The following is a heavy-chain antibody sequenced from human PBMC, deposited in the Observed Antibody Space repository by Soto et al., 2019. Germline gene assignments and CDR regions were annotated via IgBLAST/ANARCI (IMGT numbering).Heavy chain of an antibody. J-gene: IGHJ6*02. CDR3: ARGGYSTTWSNLLNRSGLDV. D-gene: IGHD2-2*01. V-gene: IGHV1-69*06. CDR2: IVPLFRTT. CDR1: GGTFSSYA. Sequence: QVQLVQSGAEAKKPGSSVKVSCKTSGGTFSSYAISWVRQAPGQGLEWMGGIVPLFRTTTYAQKFQGRGTITADTSTYTVSMELSGLRSGATAVYYCARGGYSTTWSNLLNRSGLDVWGPGPTVTVS.